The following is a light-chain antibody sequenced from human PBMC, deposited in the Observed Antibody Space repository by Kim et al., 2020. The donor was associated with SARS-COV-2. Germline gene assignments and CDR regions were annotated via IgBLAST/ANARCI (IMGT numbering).Light chain of an antibody. CDR3: QQAHSFPPLT. CDR1: QNINRW. CDR2: EAS. J-gene: IGKJ4*01. Sequence: DIQMTQSPSSMSASVGDRVTITCRASQNINRWLAWYQQKPGKAPKLLIYEASTLQTGVPSRFSGSGSGTDFTLTISSLQPEDFATYYCQQAHSFPPLTFGGGTKLEIK. V-gene: IGKV1-12*01.